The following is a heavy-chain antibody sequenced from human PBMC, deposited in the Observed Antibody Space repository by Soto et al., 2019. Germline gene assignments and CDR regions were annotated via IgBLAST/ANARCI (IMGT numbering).Heavy chain of an antibody. Sequence: SETPSLTCTVSGGSISSGDYYWSWIRQPPGKGLEWIGYIYYSGTTYYNPSLKSRVTISVDTSKNQFSLKLSSVTAADTAVYYCARALIQLWPHYYYGMDVWGQGTTVTVSS. CDR3: ARALIQLWPHYYYGMDV. D-gene: IGHD5-18*01. J-gene: IGHJ6*02. CDR2: IYYSGTT. CDR1: GGSISSGDYY. V-gene: IGHV4-30-4*01.